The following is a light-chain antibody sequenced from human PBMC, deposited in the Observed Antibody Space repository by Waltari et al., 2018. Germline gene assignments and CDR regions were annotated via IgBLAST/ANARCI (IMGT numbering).Light chain of an antibody. CDR1: SRDGGGYNY. CDR3: SSYISSSTLEL. J-gene: IGLJ2*01. V-gene: IGLV2-14*03. CDR2: DVS. Sequence: QSALTQPASVSGSPGQSITISCTGTSRDGGGYNYVSWDQQHPGKAPKLMIYDVSNRPSGVSNRFSGSKSGNTASLTISGLQAEDEADYYCSSYISSSTLELFGGGTSLTVL.